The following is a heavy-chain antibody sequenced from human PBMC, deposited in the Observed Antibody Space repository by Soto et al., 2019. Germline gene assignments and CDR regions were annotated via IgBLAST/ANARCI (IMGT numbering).Heavy chain of an antibody. D-gene: IGHD2-15*01. CDR3: VRESTPPFFDT. Sequence: VGSLRLSCIGSGFTLNIYGVHWVRQAPGNGLEWVALIWYDGLRQTYADSVRGRFTISRDSSTNTIYLQMNSLRAEDTATYYCVRESTPPFFDTWGQGTPVT. CDR1: GFTLNIYG. V-gene: IGHV3-33*01. CDR2: IWYDGLRQ. J-gene: IGHJ5*02.